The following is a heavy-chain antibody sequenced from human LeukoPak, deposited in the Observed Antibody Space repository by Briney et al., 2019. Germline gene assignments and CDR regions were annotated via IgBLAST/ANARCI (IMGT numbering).Heavy chain of an antibody. Sequence: GASVKVSCKASGYTFTSYGISWLRQAPGQGLEWMGWISAYNGNTNYAQKLQGRVTMTTDTSTSTAYMELRSLRSDDTAVYYCATSEYYYDSSGYVYYYYYGMDVWGQGTTVTVSS. D-gene: IGHD3-22*01. CDR2: ISAYNGNT. CDR1: GYTFTSYG. J-gene: IGHJ6*02. CDR3: ATSEYYYDSSGYVYYYYYGMDV. V-gene: IGHV1-18*01.